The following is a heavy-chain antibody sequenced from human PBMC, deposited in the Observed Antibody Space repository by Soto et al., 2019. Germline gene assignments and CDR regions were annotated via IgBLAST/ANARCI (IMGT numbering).Heavy chain of an antibody. V-gene: IGHV3-23*01. D-gene: IGHD2-2*01. J-gene: IGHJ5*02. CDR1: RFTFSSYA. CDR3: AKDGPGVWLVPAARDWLHP. CDR2: ISGSGGST. Sequence: PGGSLSLSCAASRFTFSSYAMSWVRQAPGKGLEWVSAISGSGGSTYYADSVKGRFTISRDNSKNTLYLQMNSLRAEDTAVYYCAKDGPGVWLVPAARDWLHPWGPGTMLTVYS.